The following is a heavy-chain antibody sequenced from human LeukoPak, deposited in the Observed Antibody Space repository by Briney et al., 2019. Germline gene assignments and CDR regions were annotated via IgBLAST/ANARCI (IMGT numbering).Heavy chain of an antibody. D-gene: IGHD2-2*01. CDR2: IYSGGST. Sequence: GGSLRLSCAASGFTVSSNYLRWVRQAPGKGLEWVSVIYSGGSTCYADSVKGRFTISRDNSKNTLYLQMNSLTAEDTALYYCARVGVVPAAIPDGFDNWGQGTMVTVSS. V-gene: IGHV3-53*01. CDR1: GFTVSSNY. J-gene: IGHJ3*02. CDR3: ARVGVVPAAIPDGFDN.